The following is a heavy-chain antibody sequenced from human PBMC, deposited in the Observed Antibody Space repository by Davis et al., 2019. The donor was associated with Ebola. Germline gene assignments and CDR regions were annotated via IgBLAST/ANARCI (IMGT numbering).Heavy chain of an antibody. D-gene: IGHD2/OR15-2a*01. CDR1: GDSVSTNSAA. CDR3: ARGRPFF. CDR2: TYYRSTWYN. J-gene: IGHJ4*02. Sequence: SQTLSLTCAISGDSVSTNSAAWNWIRQSPSRGLEWLGRTYYRSTWYNDYAISVKSRITIKPDTSKNQFSLKLSSVTAADTAVYYCARGRPFFWGQGTLVTVSS. V-gene: IGHV6-1*01.